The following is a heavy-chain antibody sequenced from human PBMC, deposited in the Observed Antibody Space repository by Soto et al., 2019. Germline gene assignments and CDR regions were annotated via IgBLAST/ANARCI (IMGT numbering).Heavy chain of an antibody. V-gene: IGHV3-7*01. CDR1: GFTFSSYW. CDR2: IKQDGSEK. CDR3: ARSKGGGTKRGYGMDV. D-gene: IGHD1-7*01. Sequence: PGGSLRLSCAASGFTFSSYWMSWVRQAPGKGLEWVANIKQDGSEKYYVDSVKGRFTISRDNAKNSPYLQMNSLRAEDPAVYFCARSKGGGTKRGYGMDVWGQGTTVTVSS. J-gene: IGHJ6*02.